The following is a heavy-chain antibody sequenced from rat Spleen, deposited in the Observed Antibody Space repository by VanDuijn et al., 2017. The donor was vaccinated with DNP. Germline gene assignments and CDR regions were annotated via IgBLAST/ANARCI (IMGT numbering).Heavy chain of an antibody. CDR2: IRANGVT. Sequence: QVQLKQSGPCLVQPSQTLSLTCTVSGFSLADFRVHWVRQTPGKGLEWWGRIRANGVTDYHSGLRSRLSISRETSKSQVFLRVNSLQTEDTAVYVGVREGTWMGVAFLEYWGQGVMLTVSS. V-gene: IGHV2-19*01. CDR1: GFSLADFR. J-gene: IGHJ2*01. D-gene: IGHD1-12*02. CDR3: VREGTWMGVAFLEY.